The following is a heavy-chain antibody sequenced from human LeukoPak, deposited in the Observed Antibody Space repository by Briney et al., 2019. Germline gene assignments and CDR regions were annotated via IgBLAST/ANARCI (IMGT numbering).Heavy chain of an antibody. Sequence: SETLSLTCTVSGGSISSGTYFWSWIRQPAGKGLEWIGRIYSSGSANYNPSLKSRVSISVDTSKNQFSLQMSSVTAADTAVYYSARGGIVVVVAAPGAFDIWGQGTMVTVSS. CDR3: ARGGIVVVVAAPGAFDI. CDR2: IYSSGSA. J-gene: IGHJ3*02. CDR1: GGSISSGTYF. V-gene: IGHV4-61*02. D-gene: IGHD2-15*01.